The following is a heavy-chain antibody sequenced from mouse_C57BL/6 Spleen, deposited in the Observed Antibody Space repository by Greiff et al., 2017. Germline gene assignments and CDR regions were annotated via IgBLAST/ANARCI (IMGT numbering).Heavy chain of an antibody. CDR2: IDPETGGT. J-gene: IGHJ4*01. CDR3: TRRDDYYAMDY. Sequence: QVQLQQSGAELVRPGASVTLSCKASGYTFTDYEMHWVKQTPVHGLEWIGAIDPETGGTAYNQKFKGKAILTADKSSSTAYMELRSLTSEDSAVYYCTRRDDYYAMDYWGQGTSVTVSS. V-gene: IGHV1-15*01. CDR1: GYTFTDYE.